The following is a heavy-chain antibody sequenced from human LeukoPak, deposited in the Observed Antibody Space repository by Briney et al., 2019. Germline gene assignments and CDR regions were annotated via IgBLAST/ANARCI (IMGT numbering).Heavy chain of an antibody. V-gene: IGHV4-38-2*02. CDR3: ARGGSGWQNWFDP. D-gene: IGHD6-19*01. CDR2: SYHSGST. Sequence: SETLSLTCTVSGYSITSGYYWGWIRQPPGKGLEWIGSSYHSGSTYYNPSLKSRVTISVDTSKNQFSLKLSSVTAADTAVYYCARGGSGWQNWFDPWGQGTLVTVSS. J-gene: IGHJ5*02. CDR1: GYSITSGYY.